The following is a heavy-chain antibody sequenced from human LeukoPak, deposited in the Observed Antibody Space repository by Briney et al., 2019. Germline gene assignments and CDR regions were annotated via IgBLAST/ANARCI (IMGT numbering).Heavy chain of an antibody. V-gene: IGHV4-39*07. D-gene: IGHD4-17*01. Sequence: SETLSLTCTVSGGSISSYYWGWIRQPPGKGLEWIGSIYYSGSTYYNPSLKSRVTISVDTSKNQFSLKLSSVTAADTAVYYCAREVETDGDYSYWYFDLWGRGTLVTVSS. CDR3: AREVETDGDYSYWYFDL. J-gene: IGHJ2*01. CDR1: GGSISSYY. CDR2: IYYSGST.